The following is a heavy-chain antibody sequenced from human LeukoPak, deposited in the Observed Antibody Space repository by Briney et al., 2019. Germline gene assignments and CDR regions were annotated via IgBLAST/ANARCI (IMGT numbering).Heavy chain of an antibody. D-gene: IGHD5-18*01. J-gene: IGHJ4*02. CDR1: GSPFTSYW. V-gene: IGHV5-10-1*01. Sequence: GESLKISCKGSGSPFTSYWISWVRQLPGKGLEWMGRFDPSDSYTNYSPSFQGHVTISADKSISTAYLQWSSLKAADTAMYYCARHHTAPNDCWGQGTLVTVSS. CDR2: FDPSDSYT. CDR3: ARHHTAPNDC.